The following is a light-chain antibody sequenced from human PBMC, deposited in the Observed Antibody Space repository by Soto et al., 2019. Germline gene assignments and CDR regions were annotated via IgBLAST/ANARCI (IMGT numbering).Light chain of an antibody. V-gene: IGKV1-39*01. CDR2: DAS. CDR3: QQSDSTPYT. Sequence: DIQMTQSPSSLSASVGDRVTITCRASQGISSYLNWYQQKPGKAPRLLIYDASSLLSGVPSRFSGSGSGTDFTLTIASLQPEDFSTYYCQQSDSTPYTFGQGTKVDIK. J-gene: IGKJ2*01. CDR1: QGISSY.